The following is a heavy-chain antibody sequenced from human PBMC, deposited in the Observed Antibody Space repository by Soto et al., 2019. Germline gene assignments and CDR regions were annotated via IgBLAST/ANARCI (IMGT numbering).Heavy chain of an antibody. D-gene: IGHD3-10*01. CDR2: IYYSGST. J-gene: IGHJ4*02. Sequence: QVQLQESGPGLVKPSQTLSLTCTVSGGSISSGDYYWCWIRQPPGKGLEWIGYIYYSGSTYYNPSLKSRVTISVDTSKNQFPPKLSSVTAADTAVYYCARGRLLWFGELFARYFDYWGQGTLVTVSS. CDR3: ARGRLLWFGELFARYFDY. V-gene: IGHV4-30-4*01. CDR1: GGSISSGDYY.